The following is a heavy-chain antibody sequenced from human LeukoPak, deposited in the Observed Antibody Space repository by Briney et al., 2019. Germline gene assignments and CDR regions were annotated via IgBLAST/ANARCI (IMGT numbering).Heavy chain of an antibody. Sequence: GESLKISCQGSGYSFTSDWIGWVRQMPGKGLEWMGIIYPADSDTKYNPSFQGQVTISVDRSINTAYLQWNSLKASDTAMYYCARSCNGDCYFHNWFDPWGQGTLVTVSS. CDR2: IYPADSDT. J-gene: IGHJ5*02. CDR3: ARSCNGDCYFHNWFDP. CDR1: GYSFTSDW. D-gene: IGHD2-21*02. V-gene: IGHV5-51*01.